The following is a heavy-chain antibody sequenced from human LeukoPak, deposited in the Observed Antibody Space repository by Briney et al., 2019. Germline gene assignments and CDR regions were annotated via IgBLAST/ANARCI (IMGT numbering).Heavy chain of an antibody. CDR2: IYYSGST. V-gene: IGHV4-39*07. Sequence: SDTLSLTCTVSGGSISSSSYYWGWIRQPPGKGLEWIGSIYYSGSTYYNPSLKSRVTISVDTSKNQFSLKLSSVTAADTAVYYCASYWGQGKGWLVRGFDYWGQGTLVTVSS. J-gene: IGHJ4*02. D-gene: IGHD6-19*01. CDR3: ASYWGQGKGWLVRGFDY. CDR1: GGSISSSSYY.